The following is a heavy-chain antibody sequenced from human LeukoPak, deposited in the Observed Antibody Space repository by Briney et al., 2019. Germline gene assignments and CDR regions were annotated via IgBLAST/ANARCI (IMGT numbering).Heavy chain of an antibody. Sequence: GGSLRLSCAASGFTVSSNYMSWVRQAPGKGLEWVSVIYSGGSTYYADSVKGRFTISRDNSKNTLYLQMNSLRAEDTAVYYCARGGSGSYGDFDYWGQGTLVTVSS. D-gene: IGHD1-26*01. CDR3: ARGGSGSYGDFDY. J-gene: IGHJ4*02. CDR1: GFTVSSNY. CDR2: IYSGGST. V-gene: IGHV3-53*01.